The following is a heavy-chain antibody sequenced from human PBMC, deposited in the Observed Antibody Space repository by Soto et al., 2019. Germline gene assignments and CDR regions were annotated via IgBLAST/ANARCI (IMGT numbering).Heavy chain of an antibody. D-gene: IGHD3-10*01. J-gene: IGHJ4*02. V-gene: IGHV3-49*04. CDR3: TRDREVGGITMVRGEDY. CDR1: GFTFGDYA. CDR2: IRSKAYGGTT. Sequence: GGSLRLSCTASGFTFGDYAMSWVRQAPGKGLEWAGFIRSKAYGGTTEYAASVKGRFTISRDDSKSIAYLQMNSLKTEDSAVYYCTRDREVGGITMVRGEDYWGQGALVTVSS.